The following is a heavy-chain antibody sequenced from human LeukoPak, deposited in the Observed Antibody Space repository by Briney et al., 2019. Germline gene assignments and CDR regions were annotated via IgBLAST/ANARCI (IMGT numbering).Heavy chain of an antibody. CDR2: ISRSSTTI. CDR3: ARDHVDGMDV. Sequence: HTGRSLRLSCAASGFTFSSYTMNWVRQAPGKGLEWVSYISRSSTTIYYADSVKGRFTVSRDNAKNSLDLQMNSLRDEDTAVYYCARDHVDGMDVWGQGTTVTVSS. J-gene: IGHJ6*02. CDR1: GFTFSSYT. V-gene: IGHV3-48*02.